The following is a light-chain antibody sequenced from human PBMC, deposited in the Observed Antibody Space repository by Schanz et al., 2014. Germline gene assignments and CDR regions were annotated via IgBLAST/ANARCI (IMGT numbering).Light chain of an antibody. Sequence: EIVMTQSPATLSVSPGERATLSCRASQSVSSNLAWYQQKPGQAPRLLIYDVSIRATGIPARFSGSGSGTDFTLTISRLEPEDFAVYYCQQYGSSTGWTFGQGTKVEIK. J-gene: IGKJ1*01. CDR2: DVS. V-gene: IGKV3-20*01. CDR3: QQYGSSTGWT. CDR1: QSVSSN.